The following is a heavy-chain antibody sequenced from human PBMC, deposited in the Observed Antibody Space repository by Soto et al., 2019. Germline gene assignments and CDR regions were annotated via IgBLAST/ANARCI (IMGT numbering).Heavy chain of an antibody. J-gene: IGHJ4*02. V-gene: IGHV1-46*01. CDR2: INPSGCGT. CDR1: GYTFTTYY. CDR3: AREGRGQQLPRNIDY. D-gene: IGHD6-13*01. Sequence: QVQLMQSGAEVKKPGASVKVSCKASGYTFTTYYMHWVRQAPGQGLEWMGIINPSGCGTNYAQKFQARVTITRDTSTSTVYMQLSSLRSEDTAVYYCAREGRGQQLPRNIDYWGQGTLLTVSS.